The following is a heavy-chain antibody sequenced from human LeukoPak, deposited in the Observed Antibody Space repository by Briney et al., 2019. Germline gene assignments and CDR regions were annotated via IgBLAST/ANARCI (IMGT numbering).Heavy chain of an antibody. Sequence: PGGSLRLSCAASGFTFSSYAMHWVRQAPGKGLEWVAVISYDGSNKYYADSVKGRFTISRDNSKNTLYLQMNSLRAEDTAVYYCATRGYSYGSDYYYYGMDVWGQGTTVTVSS. CDR3: ATRGYSYGSDYYYYGMDV. J-gene: IGHJ6*02. D-gene: IGHD5-18*01. V-gene: IGHV3-30-3*01. CDR2: ISYDGSNK. CDR1: GFTFSSYA.